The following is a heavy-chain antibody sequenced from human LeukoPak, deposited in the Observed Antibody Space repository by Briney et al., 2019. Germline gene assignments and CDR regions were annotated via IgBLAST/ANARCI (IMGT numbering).Heavy chain of an antibody. Sequence: SVKVSCKASGYTFTSYGISWVRQAPGQGLEWMGWISAYNGNTNYAQKLQGRVTMTTDKSTSTAYMELRSLRSDDTAVYYCARDYPGSFLEWLLPFDYWGQGTLVTVSS. D-gene: IGHD3-3*02. CDR1: GYTFTSYG. CDR2: ISAYNGNT. J-gene: IGHJ4*02. CDR3: ARDYPGSFLEWLLPFDY. V-gene: IGHV1-18*01.